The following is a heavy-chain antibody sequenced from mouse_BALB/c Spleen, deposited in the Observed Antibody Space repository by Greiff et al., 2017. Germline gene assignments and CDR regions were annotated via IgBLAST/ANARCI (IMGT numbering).Heavy chain of an antibody. J-gene: IGHJ4*01. CDR3: ARVYGTGAMDY. V-gene: IGHV5-6-5*01. Sequence: EVHLVESGGGLVKPGGSLKLSCAASGFTFSSYAMSWVRQTPEKRLEWVASISSGGSTYYPDSVKGRFTISRDNARNILYLQMSSLRSEDTAMYYCARVYGTGAMDYWGQGTSVTVSS. D-gene: IGHD1-1*02. CDR2: ISSGGST. CDR1: GFTFSSYA.